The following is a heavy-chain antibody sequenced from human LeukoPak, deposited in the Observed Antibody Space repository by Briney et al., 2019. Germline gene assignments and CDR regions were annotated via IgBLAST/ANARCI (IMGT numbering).Heavy chain of an antibody. CDR1: GYSFSSYW. V-gene: IGHV5-51*01. Sequence: GASLQISSKGLGYSFSSYWNAWVRQRPGKGLEWMGIIYPGGSETRYDPSFQGQVTISADSSTSTAYLQWSSLRASDTAMYYCARASRDGYNQNFDHWGQGTMVTVSS. CDR3: ARASRDGYNQNFDH. CDR2: IYPGGSET. J-gene: IGHJ4*02. D-gene: IGHD5-24*01.